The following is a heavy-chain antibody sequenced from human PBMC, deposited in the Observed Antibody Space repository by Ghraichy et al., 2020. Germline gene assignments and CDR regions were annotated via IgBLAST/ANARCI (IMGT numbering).Heavy chain of an antibody. CDR2: ISGSGGST. Sequence: GGSLTLSCAASGFTFSSYAMSWVRQAPGKGLEWVSAISGSGGSTYYADSVKGRFTISRDNSKNTLYLQMNSLRAEDTAVYYCAKDKGGSGWFKSWGQGTLVTVSS. J-gene: IGHJ4*02. CDR3: AKDKGGSGWFKS. V-gene: IGHV3-23*01. CDR1: GFTFSSYA. D-gene: IGHD6-19*01.